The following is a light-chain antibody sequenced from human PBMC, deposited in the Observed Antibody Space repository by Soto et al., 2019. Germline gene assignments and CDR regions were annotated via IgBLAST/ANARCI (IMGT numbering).Light chain of an antibody. J-gene: IGKJ5*01. CDR3: QQYNNWPIT. Sequence: EIVLTQSPGSLCLSPGDRATLSCRASQSVSSNLAWYQQKPGQAPRLLIYGASTRATGIPARFSGSGSGTEFTLTISSLQSEDFAVYYCQQYNNWPITFGQGTRLEIK. CDR1: QSVSSN. V-gene: IGKV3-15*01. CDR2: GAS.